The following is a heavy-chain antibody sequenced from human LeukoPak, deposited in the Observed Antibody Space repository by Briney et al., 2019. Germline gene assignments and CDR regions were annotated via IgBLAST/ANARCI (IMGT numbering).Heavy chain of an antibody. J-gene: IGHJ4*02. V-gene: IGHV4-38-2*02. CDR1: GYSITNGYY. CDR2: ISHRGNA. D-gene: IGHD2-15*01. CDR3: ARDIASARGH. Sequence: SETLSLTCTVSGYSITNGYYWGWIRQPPGKGLEWIGSISHRGNAYYNPSLKSRVTISVDTSKNQFSLKLSSVTAADTAVYYCARDIASARGHWGQGTLVTVSS.